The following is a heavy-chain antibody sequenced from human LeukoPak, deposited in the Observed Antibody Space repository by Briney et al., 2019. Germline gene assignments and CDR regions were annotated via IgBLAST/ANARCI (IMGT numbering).Heavy chain of an antibody. Sequence: GGSLRLSCAASGFTFSSYWMSWVRQAPGKGLEWVANIKQDGSEKYYVDSVKGRFAISRDNAKNSLYLQMNSLRAEDTAVYYCARETYYDSSGTYYFAYWGQGTLVTVSS. CDR3: ARETYYDSSGTYYFAY. J-gene: IGHJ4*02. D-gene: IGHD3-22*01. V-gene: IGHV3-7*01. CDR2: IKQDGSEK. CDR1: GFTFSSYW.